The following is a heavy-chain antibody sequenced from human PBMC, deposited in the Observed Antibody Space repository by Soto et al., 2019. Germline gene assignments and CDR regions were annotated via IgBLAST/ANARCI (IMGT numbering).Heavy chain of an antibody. V-gene: IGHV3-30*18. J-gene: IGHJ4*02. CDR3: AKDSGDTGTWPKYFDY. CDR1: GFIFSNYG. CDR2: ITHDGSMQ. Sequence: QVQLVESGGGVVQPGRSLRLSCAVSGFIFSNYGMHWVRQAPGKGLEWVAGITHDGSMQYYVDSVKGRFTVSRDNSKNTLYRQMYSLRAEETAVYFCAKDSGDTGTWPKYFDYWGQGTLVTVSS. D-gene: IGHD1-26*01.